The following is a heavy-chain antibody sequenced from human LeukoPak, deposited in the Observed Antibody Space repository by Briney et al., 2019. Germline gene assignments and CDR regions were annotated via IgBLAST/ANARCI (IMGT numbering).Heavy chain of an antibody. Sequence: GGSLRLSCAASGFTVSSNYMSWVRQAPGKGLEWVSVIYSGGSTYYADSVKGRFTISRDNSKNTLYLQMNSLSAEDTAVYYCARVVVAAFDAFDIWGQGTMVTVSS. CDR1: GFTVSSNY. CDR3: ARVVVAAFDAFDI. J-gene: IGHJ3*02. D-gene: IGHD2-15*01. CDR2: IYSGGST. V-gene: IGHV3-66*01.